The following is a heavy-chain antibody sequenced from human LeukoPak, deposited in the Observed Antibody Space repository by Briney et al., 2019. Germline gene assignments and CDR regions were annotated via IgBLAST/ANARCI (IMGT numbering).Heavy chain of an antibody. D-gene: IGHD3-9*01. CDR1: GASITSFY. J-gene: IGHJ3*02. Sequence: PSETLSLTCTVSGASITSFYWSWIRQPPGKGLEWIGYIYNSGSTNYNPSLKSRVAISVDTSKNQFSLKLSSVTAADTAVYYGARRLNDILTDFMAFDIWGQGTMVTVSS. CDR3: ARRLNDILTDFMAFDI. CDR2: IYNSGST. V-gene: IGHV4-59*08.